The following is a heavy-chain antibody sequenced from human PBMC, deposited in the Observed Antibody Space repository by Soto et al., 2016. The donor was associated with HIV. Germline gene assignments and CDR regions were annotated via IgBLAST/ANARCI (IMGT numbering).Heavy chain of an antibody. D-gene: IGHD4-17*01. V-gene: IGHV4-59*01. Sequence: QVQLQESGPGLVKPSETLSLTCTVSGDSISGYYWSWIRQLPGKGLEWIGYVFYSGSTKYNPSLKSRVTISVDTSKNQFSLKLSSVTAADTAVHYCARSYGDFVGYYYYYYMDVWGNGTTVTVS. CDR3: ARSYGDFVGYYYYYYMDV. CDR2: VFYSGST. CDR1: GDSISGYY. J-gene: IGHJ6*03.